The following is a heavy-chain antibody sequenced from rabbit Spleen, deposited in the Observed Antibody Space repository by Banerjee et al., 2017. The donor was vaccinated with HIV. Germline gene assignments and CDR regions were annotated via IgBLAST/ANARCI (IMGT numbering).Heavy chain of an antibody. V-gene: IGHV1S40*01. Sequence: QSLEEAGGGLVKPGASLTLTCKASGFSFSSDYDMCWVRQAPGKGLEWIACIYTGSSGSTYSASWAKGRFTISKTSSTTVTLQMTSLTAADTATYFCARDAGSSFSTYGMDLWGPGTLVTVS. CDR3: ARDAGSSFSTYGMDL. CDR1: GFSFSSDYD. D-gene: IGHD8-1*01. CDR2: IYTGSSGST. J-gene: IGHJ6*01.